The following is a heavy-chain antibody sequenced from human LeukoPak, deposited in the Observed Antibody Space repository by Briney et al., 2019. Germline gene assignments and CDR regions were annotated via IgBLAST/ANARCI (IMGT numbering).Heavy chain of an antibody. V-gene: IGHV3-11*01. D-gene: IGHD5-18*01. J-gene: IGHJ4*02. CDR2: ISSSGSTT. CDR1: GFTFSDCY. CDR3: ARGDVKTPMVFEYYFDC. Sequence: TGGSLRLSCAASGFTFSDCYMSWFRQAPGKGLEWLSYISSSGSTTYYEDSVKGRFTISRDNAKNSVYLQMHSLRAEDTAVYYCARGDVKTPMVFEYYFDCWGQGALVTVSS.